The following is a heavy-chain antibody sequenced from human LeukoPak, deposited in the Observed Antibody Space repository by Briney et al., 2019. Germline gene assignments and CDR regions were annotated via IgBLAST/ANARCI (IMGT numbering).Heavy chain of an antibody. D-gene: IGHD2-2*01. CDR2: ISYDGSNK. CDR1: GFTFSSYA. J-gene: IGHJ6*02. CDR3: AGGVAGYCSSTSCYLYYYYGMDV. Sequence: GRSLRLSCAASGFTFSSYAMHWVRQAPGKGLEWVAVISYDGSNKYYADSVKGRFTISRDNSKNTLYLQMNSLRAEDTAVYYCAGGVAGYCSSTSCYLYYYYGMDVWGQGTTVTVSS. V-gene: IGHV3-30-3*01.